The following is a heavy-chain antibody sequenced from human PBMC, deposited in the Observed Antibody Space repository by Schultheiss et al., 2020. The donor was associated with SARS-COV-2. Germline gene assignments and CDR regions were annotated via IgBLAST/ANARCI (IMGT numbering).Heavy chain of an antibody. J-gene: IGHJ5*01. Sequence: ASVKVSCKASGYTFTGYYMHWVRQAPGQGLEWMGGIIPIFGTANYAQKFQGLVTMTRDTSTSTAYMELSSLRSEDTAVYFCAKETGVMVVARNWFDSWGQGTLVTVSS. CDR2: IIPIFGTA. CDR1: GYTFTGYY. CDR3: AKETGVMVVARNWFDS. V-gene: IGHV1-2*04. D-gene: IGHD2-15*01.